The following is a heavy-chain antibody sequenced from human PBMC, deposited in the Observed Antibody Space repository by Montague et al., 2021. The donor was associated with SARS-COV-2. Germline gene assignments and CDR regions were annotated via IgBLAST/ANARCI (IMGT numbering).Heavy chain of an antibody. CDR3: ARMPDQVWLDY. D-gene: IGHD5-18*01. V-gene: IGHV2-70*01. J-gene: IGHJ4*02. Sequence: VKSTQTLTLTCTFSGFSLSTSGMCVSWIRQPPGKALEWLAVIDWDDDKSNSTSLKTRLTISKDTSKNQVVLTMTNVDPVDTATYYCARMPDQVWLDYWGQGILVTVSS. CDR2: IDWDDDK. CDR1: GFSLSTSGMC.